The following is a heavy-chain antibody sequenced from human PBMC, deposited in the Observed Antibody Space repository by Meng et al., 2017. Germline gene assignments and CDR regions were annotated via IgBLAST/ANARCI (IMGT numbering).Heavy chain of an antibody. D-gene: IGHD3-10*01. Sequence: QVQRVRHGAGVKKPGASGKVSGKASGYTFTGYYMHWVRQAPGQGLEWMGRINPNSGGTNYAQKFQGRVTMTRDTSISTAYMELSRLRSDDTAVYYCARDYGSGRIILHFDYWGQGTLVTVSS. V-gene: IGHV1-2*06. CDR3: ARDYGSGRIILHFDY. CDR1: GYTFTGYY. CDR2: INPNSGGT. J-gene: IGHJ4*02.